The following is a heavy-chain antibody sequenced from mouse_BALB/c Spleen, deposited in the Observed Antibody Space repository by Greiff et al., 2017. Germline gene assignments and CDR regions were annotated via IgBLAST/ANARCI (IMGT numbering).Heavy chain of an antibody. CDR1: GFTFSSYT. V-gene: IGHV5-12-2*01. Sequence: EVQVVESGGGLVQPGGSLKLSCAASGFTFSSYTMSWVRQTPEKRLEWVAYISNGGGSTYYPDTVKGRFTISRDNAKNTLYLQMSSLKSEDTAMYYCARQRSGYAMDYWGQGTSVTVSS. D-gene: IGHD3-1*01. J-gene: IGHJ4*01. CDR3: ARQRSGYAMDY. CDR2: ISNGGGST.